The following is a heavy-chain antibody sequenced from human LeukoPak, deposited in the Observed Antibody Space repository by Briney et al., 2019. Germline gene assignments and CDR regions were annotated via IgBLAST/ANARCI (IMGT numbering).Heavy chain of an antibody. CDR2: FDPEDGET. CDR1: GYTLTELS. V-gene: IGHV1-24*01. J-gene: IGHJ3*02. CDR3: ARGQYYSDTINYYSRHDAFDI. D-gene: IGHD3-22*01. Sequence: ASVKVSCKVSGYTLTELSMHWVRQAPGKGLEWMGGFDPEDGETIYAQKFQGRVTMTEDTSTDTAYMELSSLRSEDTAVYYCARGQYYSDTINYYSRHDAFDIWGQGTMVTVSS.